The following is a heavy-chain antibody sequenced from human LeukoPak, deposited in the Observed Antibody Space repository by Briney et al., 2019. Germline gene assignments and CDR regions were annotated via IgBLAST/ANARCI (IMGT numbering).Heavy chain of an antibody. V-gene: IGHV3-73*01. J-gene: IGHJ4*02. CDR3: TARSDTYGHFDY. CDR1: GFSFSDST. D-gene: IGHD5-18*01. Sequence: GGSLRLSCAASGFSFSDSTSHWVRQASRTGLEWVARIRSKGNSYATSYAASVKGRFTISRDDSKNTAYLQINSLKTEDSAIYYCTARSDTYGHFDYWGQGTLVTVSS. CDR2: IRSKGNSYAT.